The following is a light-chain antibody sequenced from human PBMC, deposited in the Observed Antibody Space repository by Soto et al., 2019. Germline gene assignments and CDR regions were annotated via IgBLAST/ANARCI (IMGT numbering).Light chain of an antibody. CDR3: QVWDTTTPVI. CDR2: DDG. V-gene: IGLV3-21*02. J-gene: IGLJ2*01. CDR1: NIEIKS. Sequence: SYELTQPPSVSVAPGQTARITCGGNNIEIKSVHWYQQKPGQAPVLVVYDDGDRTTGIPERFSGSKSGNTATLTTSRVEAWDEADDYCQVWDTTTPVIFGGGNQLNVL.